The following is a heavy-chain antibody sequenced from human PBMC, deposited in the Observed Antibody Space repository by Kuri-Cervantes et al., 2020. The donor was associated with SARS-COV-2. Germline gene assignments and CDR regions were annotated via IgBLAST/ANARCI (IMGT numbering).Heavy chain of an antibody. D-gene: IGHD2-2*01. V-gene: IGHV5-51*01. CDR1: GYSFTSYW. J-gene: IGHJ2*01. CDR2: IYPGDSDT. CDR3: AIRIGYCSSTSCAHTGYSSSWAYWYFDL. Sequence: GGSLRLFCKGSGYSFTSYWIGWVRQMPGKGLEWMGIIYPGDSDTRYSPSFQGQVTISADKSISTVYLQWSSLKASDTAMYYCAIRIGYCSSTSCAHTGYSSSWAYWYFDLWGRGTLVTVSS.